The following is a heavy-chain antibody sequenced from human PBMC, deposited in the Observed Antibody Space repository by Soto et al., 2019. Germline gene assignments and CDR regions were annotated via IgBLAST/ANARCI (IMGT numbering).Heavy chain of an antibody. CDR3: ATGLVGATLERDY. V-gene: IGHV1-69*01. J-gene: IGHJ4*02. D-gene: IGHD1-26*01. Sequence: QVQLVHSGAEVKKPGSSVKVSCKASGGTFSSYAISGVRQATGHGLEWMGGITPIFGTANYAQKFQGRVTITAYESTSTAYMELSSLRSEYTAVYYCATGLVGATLERDYWGQGTLVTVSS. CDR1: GGTFSSYA. CDR2: ITPIFGTA.